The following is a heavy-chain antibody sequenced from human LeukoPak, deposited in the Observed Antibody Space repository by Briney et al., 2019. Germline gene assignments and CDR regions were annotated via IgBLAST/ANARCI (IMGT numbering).Heavy chain of an antibody. J-gene: IGHJ6*02. CDR1: GDSVSSTTAA. CDR2: TYCSSKWFH. Sequence: SQTLSLTCAISGDSVSSTTAAWNWIRQSPSRGLEWLGRTYCSSKWFHDYAVSMRSRITISPDTSKNQFSLQLNSVTPEDTAFYYCARDTPGPEYYYGMDVWGQGTTVTVSS. D-gene: IGHD1-14*01. CDR3: ARDTPGPEYYYGMDV. V-gene: IGHV6-1*01.